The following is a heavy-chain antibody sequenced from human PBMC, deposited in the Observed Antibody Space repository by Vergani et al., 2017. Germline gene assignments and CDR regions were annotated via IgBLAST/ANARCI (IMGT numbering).Heavy chain of an antibody. CDR1: GGSFSGYY. Sequence: QVQLQQWGAGLLKPSETLSLTCAVYGGSFSGYYWSWIRQPPGKGLEWIGEINHSGSTNYNPSLKSRVTISVDTSKNQFSLKLSSVTAADTAVYYCARGVRVFSSSSSRRYYYYGMEVWGQGTTVTVSS. CDR2: INHSGST. CDR3: ARGVRVFSSSSSRRYYYYGMEV. J-gene: IGHJ6*02. V-gene: IGHV4-34*01. D-gene: IGHD6-6*01.